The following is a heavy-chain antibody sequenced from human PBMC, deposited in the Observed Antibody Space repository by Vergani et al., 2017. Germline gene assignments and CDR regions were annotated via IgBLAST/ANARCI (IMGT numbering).Heavy chain of an antibody. J-gene: IGHJ4*02. CDR2: IYYSGST. D-gene: IGHD5-12*01. CDR3: ARGGVATFGSFDY. CDR1: GGSISSSSYY. V-gene: IGHV4-39*07. Sequence: QLQLQESGPGLVKPSETLSLTCTVSGGSISSSSYYWGWIRQPPGKGLEWIGSIYYSGSTYYNPSLKSRVTISVDTSKNQFSLKLSSVTAADTAVYYCARGGVATFGSFDYWGQGTLVTVSS.